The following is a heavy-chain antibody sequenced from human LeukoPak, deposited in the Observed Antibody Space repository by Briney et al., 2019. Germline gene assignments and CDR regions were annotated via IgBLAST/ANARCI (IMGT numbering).Heavy chain of an antibody. CDR1: GYTFTSYG. CDR3: ARDGDVVVVAAGQRFDY. V-gene: IGHV1-18*01. Sequence: ASVKVSCKASGYTFTSYGISWVRQAPGQGLEWMGWISAYNGNTNYAQKLQGRVTMTTDTSTSTAYMELRSLRSEDTAVYYCARDGDVVVVAAGQRFDYWGQGTLVTVSS. D-gene: IGHD2-15*01. J-gene: IGHJ4*02. CDR2: ISAYNGNT.